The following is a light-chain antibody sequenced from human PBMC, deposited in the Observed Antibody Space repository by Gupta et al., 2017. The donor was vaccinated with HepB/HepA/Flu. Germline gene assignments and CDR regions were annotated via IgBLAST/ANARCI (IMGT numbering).Light chain of an antibody. CDR3: ATWDFTLRSAV. J-gene: IGLJ2*01. CDR1: SSNVGNNV. CDR2: SND. Sequence: QSVLTQPPPVSGTPGQKVAISCSGSSSNVGNNVVNWYQQVPGTSPKRLIYSNDQRPSGVPGRFSGSKSGTSASLAISGLQSEDEAVYYCATWDFTLRSAVIGGGTSLSVL. V-gene: IGLV1-44*01.